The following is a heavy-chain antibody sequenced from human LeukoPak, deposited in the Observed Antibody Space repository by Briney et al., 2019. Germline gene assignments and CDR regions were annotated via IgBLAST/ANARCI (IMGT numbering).Heavy chain of an antibody. J-gene: IGHJ4*02. CDR2: INEDGDER. Sequence: GGSLRLSCAASGFTLNRYCMSWVRQAPGKGLECVTNINEDGDERHYVDSVKGRFTISRENAKNSLYLQMNSLRAEDTVVYYCARGGNLENWGGGTLVTVSS. CDR1: GFTLNRYC. V-gene: IGHV3-7*04. D-gene: IGHD1-14*01. CDR3: ARGGNLEN.